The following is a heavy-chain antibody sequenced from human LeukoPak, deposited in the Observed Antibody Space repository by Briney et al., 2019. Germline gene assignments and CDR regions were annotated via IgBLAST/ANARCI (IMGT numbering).Heavy chain of an antibody. Sequence: SQTLSLTCAISGDSVSSKSAAWNWIRQSPSRGLEWLGRTYYRSKWYNDYAVSEKSRISVNPDTTKNQFSLQLSSVTPEDTAVYYCARAYYDISTGYLDYWGQGTLVTVSP. D-gene: IGHD3-9*01. V-gene: IGHV6-1*01. CDR1: GDSVSSKSAA. CDR2: TYYRSKWYN. CDR3: ARAYYDISTGYLDY. J-gene: IGHJ4*02.